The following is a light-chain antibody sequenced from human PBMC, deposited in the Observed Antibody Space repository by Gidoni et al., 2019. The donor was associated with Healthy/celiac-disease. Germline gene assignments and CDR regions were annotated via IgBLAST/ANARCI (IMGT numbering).Light chain of an antibody. CDR2: DAS. CDR3: QQYDNLPLT. J-gene: IGKJ4*01. Sequence: DFQIIQSPSSLFASVGDRVTITCQASQDIRNYLNWYQQKPGKAPKLLIYDASNLETGVPSRFSGSGSGTDFTFTISSLQPEDIATYYCQQYDNLPLTFGGGTKVEIK. V-gene: IGKV1-33*01. CDR1: QDIRNY.